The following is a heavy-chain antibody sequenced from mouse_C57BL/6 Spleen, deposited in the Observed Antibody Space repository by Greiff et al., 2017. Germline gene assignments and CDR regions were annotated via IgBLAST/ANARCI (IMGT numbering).Heavy chain of an antibody. V-gene: IGHV14-4*01. CDR1: GFNIKDDY. CDR2: IDPENGDT. Sequence: EVQLQQSGADLVRPGASVKLSCTASGFNIKDDYMHWVKQRPEQGLEWIGWIDPENGDTEYASKFQGKATITADTSSNTAYLQLSSLTSEDTAVYYCTTGAAQATGAWFAYWGQGTLVTVSA. J-gene: IGHJ3*01. D-gene: IGHD3-2*02. CDR3: TTGAAQATGAWFAY.